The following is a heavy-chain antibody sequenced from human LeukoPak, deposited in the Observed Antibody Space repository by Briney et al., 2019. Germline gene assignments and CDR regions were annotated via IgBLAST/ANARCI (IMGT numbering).Heavy chain of an antibody. CDR1: GFTFSDYY. J-gene: IGHJ4*02. Sequence: GGSLRLSCAASGFTFSDYYMSWIRQAPGKGLEWVSYISSSSSTIYYADSVKGRFTVSRDNAKNSLYLQMNSLRAEDTAVYYCARYYSSGYYSNYWGQGTLVTVPS. CDR3: ARYYSSGYYSNY. V-gene: IGHV3-11*01. D-gene: IGHD3-22*01. CDR2: ISSSSSTI.